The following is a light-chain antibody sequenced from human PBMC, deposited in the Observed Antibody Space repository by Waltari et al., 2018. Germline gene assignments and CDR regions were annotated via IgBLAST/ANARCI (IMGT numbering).Light chain of an antibody. CDR3: QSFDNMLSGGVV. J-gene: IGLJ2*01. V-gene: IGLV1-40*01. CDR1: TSNIGAGHD. CDR2: GNN. Sequence: QSVLTQPPSVSGTPGQRVTISCSGSTSNIGAGHDVHWYQHLPGTAPKLLIYGNNNRPAGVPDLCSGSKSGTSASLAITGLQADDEADYFCQSFDNMLSGGVVFGGGTKLAVL.